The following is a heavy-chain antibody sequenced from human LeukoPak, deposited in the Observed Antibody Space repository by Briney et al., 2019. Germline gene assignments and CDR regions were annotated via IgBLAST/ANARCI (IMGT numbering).Heavy chain of an antibody. Sequence: GASVKVSCKASGYTFTSYGISWVRQAPGQGLEWMGWISAYNGNTNYAQKLQGRVTMTTDTSTSTAYMELRSLRFDDTAVYYCARGYYYDSMIDAFDIWDQGPMVTVSS. CDR3: ARGYYYDSMIDAFDI. CDR2: ISAYNGNT. V-gene: IGHV1-18*01. CDR1: GYTFTSYG. J-gene: IGHJ3*02. D-gene: IGHD3-22*01.